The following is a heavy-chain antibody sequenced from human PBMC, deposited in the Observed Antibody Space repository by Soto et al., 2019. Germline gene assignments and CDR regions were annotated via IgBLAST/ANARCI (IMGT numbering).Heavy chain of an antibody. J-gene: IGHJ4*02. D-gene: IGHD6-13*01. V-gene: IGHV1-18*01. Sequence: AASVKVSCKASGYTFTSYGISWVRQTPGQGLEWMGWISAYNGNTNYAQKLQGRVTMTTDTSTSTAYMELRSLRSDDTAVYYCARSIAAAVDFDYWGQGTLVTVSS. CDR2: ISAYNGNT. CDR3: ARSIAAAVDFDY. CDR1: GYTFTSYG.